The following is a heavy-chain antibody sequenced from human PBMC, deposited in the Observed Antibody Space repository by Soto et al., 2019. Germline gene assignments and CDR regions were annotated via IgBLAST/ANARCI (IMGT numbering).Heavy chain of an antibody. D-gene: IGHD6-13*01. J-gene: IGHJ6*02. V-gene: IGHV1-18*01. CDR3: ARASGGSSWSYYGMDV. Sequence: QVQLVQSGAEVKKPGASVKVSCKASGYTFTSYGISWVRQAPGQGLEWMGWISAYNGNTNYAQKLQGRVTMTTVTSTSTAYMELRSLRSDDTAVYYCARASGGSSWSYYGMDVWGQGTTVTVSS. CDR1: GYTFTSYG. CDR2: ISAYNGNT.